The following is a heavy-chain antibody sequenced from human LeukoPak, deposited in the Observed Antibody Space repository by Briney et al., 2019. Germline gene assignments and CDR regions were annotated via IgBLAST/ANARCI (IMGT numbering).Heavy chain of an antibody. D-gene: IGHD6-25*01. CDR2: IKQDGSEK. Sequence: PGGSLRLSCAASGFTFSSYWMSWVRQAPGKGLEWVANIKQDGSEKYYVDSVKGRFTISRDNAKNSLYLQMNSLRAEDTAVYYCAKDRLPGAFDIWGQGTMVTVSS. J-gene: IGHJ3*02. CDR3: AKDRLPGAFDI. V-gene: IGHV3-7*01. CDR1: GFTFSSYW.